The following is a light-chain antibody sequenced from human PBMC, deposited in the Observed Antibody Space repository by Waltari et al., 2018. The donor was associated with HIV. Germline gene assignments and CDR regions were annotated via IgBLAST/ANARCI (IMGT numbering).Light chain of an antibody. J-gene: IGLJ2*01. CDR3: SSYANKNGFYVV. V-gene: IGLV2-8*01. CDR2: EVT. Sequence: QSALTQPPSASGSPGQSVTISCTGTNSDIGGYNYVSWYQQHPRKAPKLVISEVTKRPSGVPGRFSGSKSGTTASLTVSGLQAEDEADYYCSSYANKNGFYVVFGGGTRLTVL. CDR1: NSDIGGYNY.